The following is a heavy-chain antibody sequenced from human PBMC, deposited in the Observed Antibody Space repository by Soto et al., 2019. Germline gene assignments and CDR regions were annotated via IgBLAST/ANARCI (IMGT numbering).Heavy chain of an antibody. V-gene: IGHV1-46*01. CDR3: AKVTHRGPIAVAGPLGS. Sequence: QVHLVQSGAEVKKPGASVNVSCQASGSITNHHMHWVRQAPGQGLEWMGIFNPSGLSTKYAQKFHGRVTITRDTSTSTGYMELSSLTSEDTAVYFCAKVTHRGPIAVAGPLGSWGQGTLVIVSS. CDR1: GSITNHH. D-gene: IGHD6-19*01. J-gene: IGHJ4*02. CDR2: FNPSGLST.